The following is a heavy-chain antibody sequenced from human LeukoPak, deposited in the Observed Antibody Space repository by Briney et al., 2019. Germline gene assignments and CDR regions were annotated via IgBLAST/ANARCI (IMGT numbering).Heavy chain of an antibody. CDR1: GGTFSSYA. Sequence: SVKVSCKASGGTFSSYAISWVRQAPGQGLEWMGRIIPIFGIANYAQKFQGRVTITADKSTSTAYMELSSLRSEHTAVYYCARLVPTTVVTPGYYYGMDVWGQGTTVTVSS. J-gene: IGHJ6*02. CDR2: IIPIFGIA. CDR3: ARLVPTTVVTPGYYYGMDV. D-gene: IGHD4-23*01. V-gene: IGHV1-69*04.